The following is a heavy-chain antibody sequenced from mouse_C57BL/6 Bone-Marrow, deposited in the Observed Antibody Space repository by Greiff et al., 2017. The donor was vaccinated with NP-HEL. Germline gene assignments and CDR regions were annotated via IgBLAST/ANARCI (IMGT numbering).Heavy chain of an antibody. V-gene: IGHV1-42*01. CDR3: ARSVLYDFDY. CDR1: GYSFTGYY. Sequence: VQLKQSGPELVKPGASVKISCKASGYSFTGYYMNWVKQSPEKSLEWIGEINPRTGGTTYNQKFKAKATLTVDKSSSTAYMQLKSLTSEDSAVYYYARSVLYDFDYWGQGTTLTVSS. J-gene: IGHJ2*01. D-gene: IGHD2-14*01. CDR2: INPRTGGT.